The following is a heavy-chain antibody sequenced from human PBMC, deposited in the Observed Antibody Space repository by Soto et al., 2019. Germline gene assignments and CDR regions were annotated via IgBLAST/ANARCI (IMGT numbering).Heavy chain of an antibody. D-gene: IGHD3-9*01. CDR3: ARRTYYDILPGAIYYYYGMDV. J-gene: IGHJ6*02. V-gene: IGHV1-69*13. CDR1: GGTFSSYA. Sequence: SVKVSCKASGGTFSSYAISWVRQAPGQGLEWMGGIIPIFGTANYAQKFQGRVTITADGSTSTAYMELSSLRSEDTAVYYCARRTYYDILPGAIYYYYGMDVWGQGATVTVSS. CDR2: IIPIFGTA.